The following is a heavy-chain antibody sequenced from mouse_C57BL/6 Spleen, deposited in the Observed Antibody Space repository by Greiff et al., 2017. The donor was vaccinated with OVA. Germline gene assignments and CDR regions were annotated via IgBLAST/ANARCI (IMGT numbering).Heavy chain of an antibody. J-gene: IGHJ2*01. CDR2: IDPSDSET. V-gene: IGHV1-52*01. Sequence: QVQLQQPGAELVRPGSSVKLSCKASGYTFTSYWMHWVKQRPIQGLEWIGNIDPSDSETHYNQKFKDKATLTVDKSSSTAYMQRSSLTSEDSAVYYCARSSSYLYYFDYWGQGTTLTVSS. D-gene: IGHD1-1*01. CDR3: ARSSSYLYYFDY. CDR1: GYTFTSYW.